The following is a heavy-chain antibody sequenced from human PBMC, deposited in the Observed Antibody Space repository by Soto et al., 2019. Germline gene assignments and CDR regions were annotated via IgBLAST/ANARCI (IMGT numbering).Heavy chain of an antibody. CDR3: ARAQTILGIITVFDY. Sequence: SLTCTVSGGSINSGGYYWSWIRQHPGKGLEWIGYIYYSGSTYYNPSLKSRVTISVDTSKNQFSLKLTSVTAADTAVYFCARAQTILGIITVFDYWGQGTLVTVSS. V-gene: IGHV4-31*03. D-gene: IGHD3-3*01. J-gene: IGHJ4*02. CDR2: IYYSGST. CDR1: GGSINSGGYY.